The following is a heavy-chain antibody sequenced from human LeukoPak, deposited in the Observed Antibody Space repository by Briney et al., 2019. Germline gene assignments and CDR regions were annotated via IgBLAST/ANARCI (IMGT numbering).Heavy chain of an antibody. D-gene: IGHD3-10*01. J-gene: IGHJ3*02. Sequence: GGSLRLSCAASGFTFSRSWMHWVRQVPGKGLVWVSCIIGDGSLIHYADSVKGRFTVSRDNAKNTLYLQMNSLRAEDTAVYHCVRGRDKGPHVGGLDIWGRGTMVTVSS. CDR3: VRGRDKGPHVGGLDI. V-gene: IGHV3-74*01. CDR1: GFTFSRSW. CDR2: IIGDGSLI.